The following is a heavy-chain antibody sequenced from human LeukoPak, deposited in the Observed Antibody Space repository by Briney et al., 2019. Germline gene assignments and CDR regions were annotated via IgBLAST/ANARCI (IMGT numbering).Heavy chain of an antibody. V-gene: IGHV4-61*02. CDR3: ARPPGRAVRGVNSYYYMDV. CDR2: IYTSGST. Sequence: SETLSLTCTVSGGSISSGSYYWSWIRLPAGKAMQWIGRIYTSGSTKYNPSFKSGVTISMDSSKNQFSLKVTSVTATDTAMYYCARPPGRAVRGVNSYYYMDVWGKGITVTISS. CDR1: GGSISSGSYY. D-gene: IGHD3-10*01. J-gene: IGHJ6*03.